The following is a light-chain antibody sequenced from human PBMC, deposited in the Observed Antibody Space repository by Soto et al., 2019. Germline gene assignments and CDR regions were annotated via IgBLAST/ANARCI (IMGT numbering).Light chain of an antibody. J-gene: IGKJ5*01. V-gene: IGKV1-39*01. CDR3: QQCYTSAIT. CDR1: QSIGKH. Sequence: DIQMIQSPSSLSASVGDRVTITCRASQSIGKHLNWYQQKPGKAPKFLIYAASNLQSGVPSRFSGSGSGTDFTLTVNSLQPEDFATYYCQQCYTSAITFGQGTRLEIK. CDR2: AAS.